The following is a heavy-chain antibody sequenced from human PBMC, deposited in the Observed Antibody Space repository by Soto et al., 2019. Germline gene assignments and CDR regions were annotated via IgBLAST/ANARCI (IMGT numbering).Heavy chain of an antibody. D-gene: IGHD1-26*01. CDR3: ARTIVGATLFSNP. J-gene: IGHJ5*02. CDR1: GFTFSSYS. CDR2: ISSSSSYI. Sequence: EVQLVESGGGLVKPGVSLRLSCAASGFTFSSYSMNWVRQAPGKGLEWVSSISSSSSYIYYADSVKGRFTISRDNAKNSLYLQMNSLRAEDTAVYYCARTIVGATLFSNPWGQGTLVTVSS. V-gene: IGHV3-21*01.